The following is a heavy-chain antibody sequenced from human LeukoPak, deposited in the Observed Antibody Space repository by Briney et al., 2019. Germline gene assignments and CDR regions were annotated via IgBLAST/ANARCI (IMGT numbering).Heavy chain of an antibody. Sequence: ASVKVSCKASGYTLTSYAMNWVRQAPGQGLEWMGWISAYNGNTNYAQKLQVRVTMTTDTSTSTAYMELRSLRSDDTAVYYCARDYEDYDFWSGQAFDIWGQGTMVTVS. V-gene: IGHV1-18*01. CDR1: GYTLTSYA. D-gene: IGHD3-3*01. CDR2: ISAYNGNT. CDR3: ARDYEDYDFWSGQAFDI. J-gene: IGHJ3*02.